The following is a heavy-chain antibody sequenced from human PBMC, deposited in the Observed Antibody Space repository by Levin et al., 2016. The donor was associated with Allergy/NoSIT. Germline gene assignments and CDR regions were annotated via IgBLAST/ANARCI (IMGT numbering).Heavy chain of an antibody. V-gene: IGHV3-11*01. CDR3: ARADTTYGVVDKGPIDY. Sequence: RQAPGKGLEWVSYISSSGSTIYYADSVKGRFTISRDNAKNSLYLQMNSLRAEDTAVYYCARADTTYGVVDKGPIDYWGQGTLVTVSS. J-gene: IGHJ4*02. D-gene: IGHD3-22*01. CDR2: ISSSGSTI.